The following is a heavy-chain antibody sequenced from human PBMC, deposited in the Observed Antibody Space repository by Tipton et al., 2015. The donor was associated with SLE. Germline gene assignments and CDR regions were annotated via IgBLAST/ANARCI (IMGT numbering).Heavy chain of an antibody. J-gene: IGHJ6*01. D-gene: IGHD6-13*01. Sequence: TLSLTCTVSGVSITSSTYSWGWIRQPPGKALEWIGSIYYSGRTYYNPSLKSRVTISVDASKNQFYLNLSSVTAADTAVYYCALGSNWSIYYYYYVLDVWGQGTTVTVSS. CDR2: IYYSGRT. CDR1: GVSITSSTYS. V-gene: IGHV4-39*01. CDR3: ALGSNWSIYYYYYVLDV.